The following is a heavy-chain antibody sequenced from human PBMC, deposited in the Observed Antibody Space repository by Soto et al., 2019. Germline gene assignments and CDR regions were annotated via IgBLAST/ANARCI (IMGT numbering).Heavy chain of an antibody. CDR3: ARASGFGGVIGDPHSDAFDI. V-gene: IGHV1-2*02. J-gene: IGHJ3*02. CDR2: IDPNSGGT. CDR1: GYTFTGYY. Sequence: ASVKVSCKASGYTFTGYYMHWVRQAPGQGLEWMGWIDPNSGGTNYAQKFQGRVTNNRDTYISTAYMELSRLRAHDTAGYYVARASGFGGVIGDPHSDAFDIWGQGTVVTVSS. D-gene: IGHD3-16*02.